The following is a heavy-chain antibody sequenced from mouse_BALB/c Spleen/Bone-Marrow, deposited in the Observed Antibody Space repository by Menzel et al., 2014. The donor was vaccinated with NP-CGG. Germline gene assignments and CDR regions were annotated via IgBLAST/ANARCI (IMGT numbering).Heavy chain of an antibody. CDR2: ISTYSGNT. J-gene: IGHJ2*01. Sequence: QVQLKQSGPELVRPGVSVKISCKDSGYTFTENDMHWVKQSHAESLEWIGVISTYSGNTNYNQKFKGKATMTADKSSSTTYMDLARLTSDDYAIYCCASTAGTNYDYFSYWGQGTTLTVSS. V-gene: IGHV1-67*01. D-gene: IGHD1-2*01. CDR3: ASTAGTNYDYFSY. CDR1: GYTFTEND.